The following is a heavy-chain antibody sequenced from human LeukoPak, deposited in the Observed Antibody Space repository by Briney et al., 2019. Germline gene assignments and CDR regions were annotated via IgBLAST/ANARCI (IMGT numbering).Heavy chain of an antibody. Sequence: ASVKVSCKASGYTFTRFYMHWVRQAPGEGLEWMGITNPNSGSTTYAQKFQGRVTMTRDTSTSTVYMELSSLRSEDTAVYYCARVGPTLYDYFDYWGQGTLVTVSS. D-gene: IGHD2/OR15-2a*01. CDR3: ARVGPTLYDYFDY. CDR2: TNPNSGST. CDR1: GYTFTRFY. J-gene: IGHJ4*02. V-gene: IGHV1-46*01.